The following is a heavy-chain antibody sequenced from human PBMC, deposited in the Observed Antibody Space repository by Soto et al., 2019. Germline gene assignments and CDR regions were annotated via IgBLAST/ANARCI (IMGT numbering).Heavy chain of an antibody. J-gene: IGHJ4*02. CDR3: ARGSEWRKAADY. CDR2: MNPNSGNT. CDR1: GYTFTSYD. V-gene: IGHV1-8*01. Sequence: QVQLVQSGAEVKKPGASVKVSCKASGYTFTSYDINWVRQATGQGLVWMGWMNPNSGNTGYAQKFQGRVTMTRNTSISTVYMELSSLRSEDTAVYYCARGSEWRKAADYWGQGTLVTVSS. D-gene: IGHD3-3*01.